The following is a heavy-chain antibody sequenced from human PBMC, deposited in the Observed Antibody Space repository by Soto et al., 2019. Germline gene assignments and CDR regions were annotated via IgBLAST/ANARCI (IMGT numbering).Heavy chain of an antibody. CDR1: GFTFSAFE. D-gene: IGHD2-2*01. Sequence: EVQLVESGGGLVQPGGSLRLSCAASGFTFSAFEMNWVRQAPGKGLEWLSYIYNSGSTMTYADSVKGRFAISRDNAKNSLYLQMYSLRAEDTSVYYFASESGSTGLEVWGQGTTVTVSS. CDR3: ASESGSTGLEV. J-gene: IGHJ6*02. CDR2: IYNSGSTM. V-gene: IGHV3-48*03.